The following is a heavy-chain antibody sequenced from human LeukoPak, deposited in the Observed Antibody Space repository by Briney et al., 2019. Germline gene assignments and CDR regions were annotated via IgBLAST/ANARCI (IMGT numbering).Heavy chain of an antibody. CDR1: GFTFSSYG. D-gene: IGHD5-18*01. CDR3: AKVKEIQLWSQPFDY. Sequence: GRSLRLSCAASGFTFSSYGMHWVRQAPGKGLEWVAVISYDGSNKYYADSVKGRFTISRDNSKNTLYLQMNSLRPEDTAVYYCAKVKEIQLWSQPFDYWGQGTLVTGSS. J-gene: IGHJ4*02. CDR2: ISYDGSNK. V-gene: IGHV3-30*18.